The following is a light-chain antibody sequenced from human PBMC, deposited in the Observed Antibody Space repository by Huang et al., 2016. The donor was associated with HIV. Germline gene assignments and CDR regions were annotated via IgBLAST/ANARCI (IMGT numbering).Light chain of an antibody. CDR1: QNINRY. CDR3: QQSAVTPRT. J-gene: IGKJ2*01. Sequence: DIQITQSPSSLSASVGDRVIITCRASQNINRYLNWYQQQPGKAPKLLISGASKLQSGVPSSFSGSGSGTHFTLAISSLQPEDSVTYYCQQSAVTPRTFGQGTKLEI. CDR2: GAS. V-gene: IGKV1-39*01.